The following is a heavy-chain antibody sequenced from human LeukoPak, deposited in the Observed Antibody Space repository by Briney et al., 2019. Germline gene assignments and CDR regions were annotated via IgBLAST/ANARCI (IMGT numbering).Heavy chain of an antibody. J-gene: IGHJ4*02. CDR3: ARQSIRVAGTFDY. CDR1: GYSFTSYW. V-gene: IGHV5-51*01. D-gene: IGHD6-19*01. Sequence: GESLKISCKGSGYSFTSYWIGWVRQMPGKGLEWMGIIYPGDSDTRYSPPFQGQVTISADKSISTAYLQWSSLKASDTAMYYCARQSIRVAGTFDYWGQGTLVTVSS. CDR2: IYPGDSDT.